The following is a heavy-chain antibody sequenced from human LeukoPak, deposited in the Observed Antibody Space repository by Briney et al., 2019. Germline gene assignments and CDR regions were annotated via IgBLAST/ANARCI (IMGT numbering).Heavy chain of an antibody. CDR1: GFTFSDYY. V-gene: IGHV3-11*01. Sequence: PGGSLRLSCAASGFTFSDYYMSWIRQAPGKGLEWVSYISSRGSTIYYAASVKGRFTISRDNAKNSLYLQMTSLRADDTAVYYCARVYYYASSGYALDWGQGTLVTVSS. CDR3: ARVYYYASSGYALD. J-gene: IGHJ4*02. D-gene: IGHD3-22*01. CDR2: ISSRGSTI.